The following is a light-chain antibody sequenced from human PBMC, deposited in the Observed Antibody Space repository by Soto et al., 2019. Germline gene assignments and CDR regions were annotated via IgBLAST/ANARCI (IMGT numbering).Light chain of an antibody. CDR2: DVS. CDR1: SGDIGGYDY. CDR3: SSFTSSITVI. V-gene: IGLV2-14*01. J-gene: IGLJ2*01. Sequence: QSALTQPASVSGSPGQSITISCTGTSGDIGGYDYVSWYQQHPGKAPKLIIYDVSSRPSGVSYRFSGSKSGNTASLTISGLQAEDEGDYYCSSFTSSITVIFGGGTKVTVL.